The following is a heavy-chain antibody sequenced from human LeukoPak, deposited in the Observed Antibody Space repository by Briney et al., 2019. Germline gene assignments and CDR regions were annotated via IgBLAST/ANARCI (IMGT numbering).Heavy chain of an antibody. D-gene: IGHD4-17*01. CDR2: INPSGGST. CDR1: GYTFTSYY. Sequence: ASVKVSCKASGYTFTSYYMHWVRQAPGQGLEWMGIINPSGGSTSYAQKFQGRVTMTRDTSTSTVYMELNSLRSEDTAVYYCARDEGLRHWYFDLWGRGTLVTVSS. J-gene: IGHJ2*01. CDR3: ARDEGLRHWYFDL. V-gene: IGHV1-46*01.